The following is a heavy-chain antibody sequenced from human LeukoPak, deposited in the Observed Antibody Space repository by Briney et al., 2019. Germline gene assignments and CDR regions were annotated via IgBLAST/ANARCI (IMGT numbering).Heavy chain of an antibody. V-gene: IGHV3-30*04. Sequence: GGSLRLSCAASGITFSSYAMHWVRQAPGKGLEWVAIISYDGSNEYYADSVKGRFTISRDNAENLLYLEMNSLRAEDTAVYYCAREGGNGWYSGWFDPWGQGILVTVSS. J-gene: IGHJ5*02. D-gene: IGHD6-19*01. CDR1: GITFSSYA. CDR2: ISYDGSNE. CDR3: AREGGNGWYSGWFDP.